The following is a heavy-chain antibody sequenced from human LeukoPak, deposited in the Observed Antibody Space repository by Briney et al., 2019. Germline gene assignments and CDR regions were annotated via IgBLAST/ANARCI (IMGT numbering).Heavy chain of an antibody. CDR1: GGSISSSSYY. D-gene: IGHD3-3*01. V-gene: IGHV4-39*01. J-gene: IGHJ3*02. CDR3: ARLRYYDFWSGYFGLPDAFDI. CDR2: IYYSGST. Sequence: PSETLSLTCTVSGGSISSSSYYWGWIRQPPGKGLEWIGSIYYSGSTYYNPSLKSRVTISVDTSKNQFSLKLSSVTAADTAVYYCARLRYYDFWSGYFGLPDAFDIWGQGTMVTVSS.